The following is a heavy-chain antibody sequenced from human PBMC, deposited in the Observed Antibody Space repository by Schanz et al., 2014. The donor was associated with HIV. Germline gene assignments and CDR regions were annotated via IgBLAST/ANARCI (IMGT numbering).Heavy chain of an antibody. Sequence: QVQLVQSGAEVKKPGSSVRVSCKASGGTFISYAVSWVRQAPGQGLEWMGGIIHIFGTTNYAPKFQGRVTINVDESASTAYMELSSLRSDDTAVYYCARRGPIAAIDFSLDPWGQGTLVTVSS. CDR3: ARRGPIAAIDFSLDP. CDR1: GGTFISYA. CDR2: IIHIFGTT. V-gene: IGHV1-69*01. J-gene: IGHJ5*02. D-gene: IGHD6-13*01.